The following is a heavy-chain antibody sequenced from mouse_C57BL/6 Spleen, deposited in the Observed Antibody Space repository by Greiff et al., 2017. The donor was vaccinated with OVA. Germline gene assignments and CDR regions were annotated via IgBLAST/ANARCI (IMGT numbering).Heavy chain of an antibody. J-gene: IGHJ3*01. CDR1: GYTFTSYW. CDR2: IYPSDSET. V-gene: IGHV1-61*01. CDR3: ARGYPAWFAY. Sequence: QVQLQQPGAELVRPGSSVKLSCKASGYTFTSYWMDWVKQRPGQGLEWIGNIYPSDSETHYNQKFKDKATLTVDKSSSKAYMQLSSLTSEDYAVYYCARGYPAWFAYWGQGTLVTVSA. D-gene: IGHD2-2*01.